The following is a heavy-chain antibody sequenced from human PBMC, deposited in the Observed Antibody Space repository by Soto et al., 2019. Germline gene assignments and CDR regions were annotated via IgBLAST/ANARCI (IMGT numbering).Heavy chain of an antibody. CDR3: AKDCPMARTNAIDY. D-gene: IGHD3-10*01. J-gene: IGHJ4*02. CDR1: GFTFSRYA. Sequence: PGGSLRLSCAASGFTFSRYAMNWVRQAPGKGLEWVSVISGSGGSTYYADAVKGRFTISRDNSKNTLYLQMNSLRAEDTAVYYCAKDCPMARTNAIDYWGQGTLVTVS. V-gene: IGHV3-23*01. CDR2: ISGSGGST.